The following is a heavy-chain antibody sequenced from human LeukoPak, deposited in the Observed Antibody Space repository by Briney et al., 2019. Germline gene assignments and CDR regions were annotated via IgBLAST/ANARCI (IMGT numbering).Heavy chain of an antibody. CDR2: INHSGST. V-gene: IGHV4-34*01. CDR3: ARGRWPEGSIDY. D-gene: IGHD2-15*01. J-gene: IGHJ4*02. Sequence: PSETLSLTCAVYGGSFSGYYWSWIRQPPGKGLEWIGEINHSGSTNYNPSLKSRVTISVDTSKNQFSLKLSSVTAADTAVYYCARGRWPEGSIDYWGQGTLVTVSS. CDR1: GGSFSGYY.